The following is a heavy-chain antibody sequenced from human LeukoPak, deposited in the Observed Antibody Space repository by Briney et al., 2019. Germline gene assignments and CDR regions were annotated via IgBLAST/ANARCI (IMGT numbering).Heavy chain of an antibody. J-gene: IGHJ6*03. CDR1: GGSISSYY. CDR3: ARFPGSAEYRHYYYMDV. V-gene: IGHV4-59*01. Sequence: SETLSLTCTVSGGSISSYYWSWIRQPPGKGLEWMGYIYYSGSTNYNPSLKSRVTVSVDTSKNQFSLKLSSVTAADTAVYYCARFPGSAEYRHYYYMDVWGKGTTVTVSS. D-gene: IGHD2-15*01. CDR2: IYYSGST.